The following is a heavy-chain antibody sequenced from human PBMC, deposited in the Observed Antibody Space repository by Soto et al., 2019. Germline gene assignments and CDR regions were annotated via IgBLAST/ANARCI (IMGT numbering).Heavy chain of an antibody. V-gene: IGHV4-30-2*01. CDR2: IHVTGYT. CDR3: ARGGAISPYGHVPLAF. CDR1: GDSITSGSYS. J-gene: IGHJ4*02. D-gene: IGHD4-17*01. Sequence: QLQLRESGSRLVQPSQTLTLTCSVSGDSITSGSYSWSWIRQAPGKGLEWIGNIHVTGYTSFSPSLKRRPTMSVDTSQNQFSLYLNSVPAAATAVYYCARGGAISPYGHVPLAFWGEGTLVTVSS.